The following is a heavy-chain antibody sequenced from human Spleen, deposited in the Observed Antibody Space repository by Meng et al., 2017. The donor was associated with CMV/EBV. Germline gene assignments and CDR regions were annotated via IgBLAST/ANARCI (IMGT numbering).Heavy chain of an antibody. CDR1: GFTFSSYS. CDR3: ASYCSTTTCYTTTFDY. V-gene: IGHV3-21*01. CDR2: ISSSSSYI. D-gene: IGHD2-2*02. J-gene: IGHJ4*02. Sequence: GESLKISCAASGFTFSSYSMNWVRQAPGKGLEWVSSISSSSSYIYYADSVKGRFTISRDNAKNSLYLQMNSLRAEDTAVYYCASYCSTTTCYTTTFDYWGQGTLVTVSS.